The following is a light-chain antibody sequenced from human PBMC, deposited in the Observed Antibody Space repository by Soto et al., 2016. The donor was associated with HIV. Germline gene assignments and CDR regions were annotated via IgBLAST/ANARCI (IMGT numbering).Light chain of an antibody. CDR2: KAS. CDR1: DTISTW. CDR3: QQYNTYPYT. V-gene: IGKV1-5*03. J-gene: IGKJ2*01. Sequence: DIQMTQSPSTLSASVGDRVTITCRASDTISTWLAWYQQKPGKAPKVLIYKASTLESGVPSRFSGSGSGTEFTLTISSLQPDDFATYYCQQYNTYPYTFGQGTKLEIK.